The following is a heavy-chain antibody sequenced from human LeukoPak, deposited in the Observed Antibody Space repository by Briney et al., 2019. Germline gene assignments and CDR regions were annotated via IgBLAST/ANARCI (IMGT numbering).Heavy chain of an antibody. Sequence: ASVKVSCKASGYTFTRYYIHWVRQAPGQGLEWMGWINPNSGGTKYAQKFQGRVTMTRDTSISTTYMGLSRLRSDDTAVYYCAKGRVVAGTKSLTYNWFDPWGQGTLVTVSS. V-gene: IGHV1-2*02. CDR3: AKGRVVAGTKSLTYNWFDP. D-gene: IGHD6-19*01. J-gene: IGHJ5*02. CDR2: INPNSGGT. CDR1: GYTFTRYY.